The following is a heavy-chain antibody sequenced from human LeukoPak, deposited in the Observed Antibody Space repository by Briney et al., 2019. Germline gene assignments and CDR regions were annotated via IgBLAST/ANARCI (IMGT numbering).Heavy chain of an antibody. J-gene: IGHJ4*02. D-gene: IGHD6-13*01. CDR1: GFTFSDYY. CDR3: TRGGGYGSSWYVGNFDH. Sequence: GGSLRLSCTASGFTFSDYYLSWLRQAPGRGVEGVSYISDSSNTIYFANSLKGRFTISRDNAKNSLYLQMNILRAEDTAVYYCTRGGGYGSSWYVGNFDHWGQGALVTVSS. CDR2: ISDSSNTI. V-gene: IGHV3-11*04.